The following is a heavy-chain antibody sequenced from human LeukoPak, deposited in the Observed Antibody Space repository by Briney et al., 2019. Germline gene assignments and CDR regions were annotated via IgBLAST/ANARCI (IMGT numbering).Heavy chain of an antibody. Sequence: GGSLRLSCAASGFTFTSHAMHWVRQAPGKGLEYVSAISSNGGSTYYANSVKGRFTISRDNSKNTLYLQMGSLRAEDMAVYYCARSSSGSSYFDCWGQGTLVTVSS. CDR1: GFTFTSHA. J-gene: IGHJ4*02. CDR2: ISSNGGST. D-gene: IGHD6-19*01. CDR3: ARSSSGSSYFDC. V-gene: IGHV3-64*01.